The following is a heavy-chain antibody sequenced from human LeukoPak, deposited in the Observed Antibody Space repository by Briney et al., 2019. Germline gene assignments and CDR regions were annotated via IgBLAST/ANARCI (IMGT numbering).Heavy chain of an antibody. CDR3: ARDITGSFDY. Sequence: SETLSLTCAVYGGSFSGYYWSWIRQPPGKGLEWNGEINHSGSTNYNPSLKSRVTISVDTSKNQFSLKLSSVTAADTAVYYCARDITGSFDYWGQGNLVTVSS. V-gene: IGHV4-34*01. J-gene: IGHJ4*02. CDR2: INHSGST. CDR1: GGSFSGYY. D-gene: IGHD1-14*01.